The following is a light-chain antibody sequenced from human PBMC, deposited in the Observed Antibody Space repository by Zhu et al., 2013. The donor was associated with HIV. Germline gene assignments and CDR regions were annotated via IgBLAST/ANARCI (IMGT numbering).Light chain of an antibody. CDR3: QQSYSTPYT. J-gene: IGKJ2*01. Sequence: DIQMTQSPSSLSASVGDRVTITCRASQSISNYLNWYQQKPGKAPKLLIYAASNLQSGVPSRFSGSGSGTDFTLSISSLQPEDFATYYCQQSYSTPYTFGQGPSWRS. CDR1: QSISNY. CDR2: AAS. V-gene: IGKV1-39*01.